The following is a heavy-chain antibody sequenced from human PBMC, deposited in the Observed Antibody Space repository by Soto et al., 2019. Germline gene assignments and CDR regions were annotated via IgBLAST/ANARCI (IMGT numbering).Heavy chain of an antibody. CDR3: AIHRGYYDILRPYYTELNFDY. Sequence: SETLSLTCTVSGGSISSSSYYWGWIRQPPGKGLVWIGSIYYSGTTYYNPSLKSRVTISVDTSKNQFSLKLSSVTAADTAVYFCAIHRGYYDILRPYYTELNFDYWGQGTLVTVSS. V-gene: IGHV4-39*01. D-gene: IGHD3-9*01. CDR1: GGSISSSSYY. J-gene: IGHJ4*02. CDR2: IYYSGTT.